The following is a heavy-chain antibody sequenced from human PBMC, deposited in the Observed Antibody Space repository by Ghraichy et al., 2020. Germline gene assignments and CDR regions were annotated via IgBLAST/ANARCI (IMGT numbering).Heavy chain of an antibody. D-gene: IGHD1-26*01. CDR1: GFTISSNY. CDR2: IYTGDYT. V-gene: IGHV3-66*01. J-gene: IGHJ4*02. CDR3: ARDCEEGGTDY. Sequence: GGSLRLSCEASGFTISSNYMRWVRQAPGKGLEWVSLIYTGDYTFYADSVKGRFTISRDNSKNTLFLQMDSLRTEDTAVYYCARDCEEGGTDYWGQGTLVTVSS.